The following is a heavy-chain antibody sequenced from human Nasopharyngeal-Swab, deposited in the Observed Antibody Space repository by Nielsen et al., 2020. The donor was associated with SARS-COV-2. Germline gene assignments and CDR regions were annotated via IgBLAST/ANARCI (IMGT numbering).Heavy chain of an antibody. V-gene: IGHV1-2*02. CDR3: ARDRRIAAAGTAFDI. CDR1: GYTFTGYY. CDR2: INPNSGGT. J-gene: IGHJ3*02. D-gene: IGHD6-13*01. Sequence: ASVKVSCKASGYTFTGYYMHWVRQAPGQGLEWMGWINPNSGGTNYAQKFQGRVTMTRDTSISTAYMELSRLRSDDTAVYYCARDRRIAAAGTAFDIWGQGTMVTVSS.